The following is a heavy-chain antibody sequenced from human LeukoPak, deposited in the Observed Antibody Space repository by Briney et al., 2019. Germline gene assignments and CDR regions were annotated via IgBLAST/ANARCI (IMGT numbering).Heavy chain of an antibody. Sequence: GGSLRLSCAASGFTFSSYGMHWVRQAPGKGLEWVAVISYDGSNKYYADSVKGRFTISRDNAKNSLYLQMNSLRAEDTAVYYCARAGFTFPDYFGSFFDYWGQGTLVTVSS. CDR3: ARAGFTFPDYFGSFFDY. CDR1: GFTFSSYG. CDR2: ISYDGSNK. D-gene: IGHD3-10*01. J-gene: IGHJ4*02. V-gene: IGHV3-30*03.